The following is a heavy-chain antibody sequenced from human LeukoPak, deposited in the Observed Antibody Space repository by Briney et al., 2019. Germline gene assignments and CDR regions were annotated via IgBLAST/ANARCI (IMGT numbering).Heavy chain of an antibody. CDR3: ARANFLYCSSTTCLFDY. D-gene: IGHD2-2*01. CDR1: GYTFTDYY. J-gene: IGHJ4*02. Sequence: ASVKVSCKASGYTFTDYYMHWVRQAPGQGFEWMGWINPSDGDTNYAQKFQGRVTMTRDTSISTAHMEVSRLRSDDTAVYYCARANFLYCSSTTCLFDYWGQGTLVTVSS. CDR2: INPSDGDT. V-gene: IGHV1-2*02.